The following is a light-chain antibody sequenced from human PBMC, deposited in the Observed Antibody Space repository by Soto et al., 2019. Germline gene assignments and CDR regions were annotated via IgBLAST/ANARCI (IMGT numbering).Light chain of an antibody. CDR3: KSYDRSLSGYV. CDR2: GNN. Sequence: QSALTQPPSVSGAPGQRVTISCTGSSANIGAAYNVDWYQQLPGTAPKLLIYGNNNRPSGVPARFSGSKSGTSASLAIAGIQAEDEGDYYCKSYDRSLSGYVFGTGTKVTVL. J-gene: IGLJ1*01. CDR1: SANIGAAYN. V-gene: IGLV1-40*01.